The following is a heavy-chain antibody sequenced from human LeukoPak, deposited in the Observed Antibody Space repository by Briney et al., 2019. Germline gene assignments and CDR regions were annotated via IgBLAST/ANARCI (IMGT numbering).Heavy chain of an antibody. CDR2: INSDGSST. Sequence: PGTSLRLSCAASGFTFSSYWMHWVRQAPGKGLVWVSRINSDGSSTSYADSVKGRFTISRDNAKNTLYLQMNSLRAEDTAVYYCARDRPYRFGVAQEYYYYYMGVWGQGTMVTVSS. CDR3: ARDRPYRFGVAQEYYYYYMGV. D-gene: IGHD3-3*01. V-gene: IGHV3-74*01. CDR1: GFTFSSYW. J-gene: IGHJ6*03.